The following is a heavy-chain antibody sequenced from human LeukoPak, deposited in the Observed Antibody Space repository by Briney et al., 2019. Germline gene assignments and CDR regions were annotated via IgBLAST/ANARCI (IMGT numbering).Heavy chain of an antibody. Sequence: SQTLSLTCTVSGGSISSGDYYWSWIRQPPGKGLEWIGYIYYSGSTYYNPSLKSRVTISVDTSKNQFSLKLSSVTAADTAVYYCARLRRSSSLIDYWDQGTLVTVSS. CDR3: ARLRRSSSLIDY. D-gene: IGHD6-13*01. J-gene: IGHJ4*02. V-gene: IGHV4-30-4*08. CDR1: GGSISSGDYY. CDR2: IYYSGST.